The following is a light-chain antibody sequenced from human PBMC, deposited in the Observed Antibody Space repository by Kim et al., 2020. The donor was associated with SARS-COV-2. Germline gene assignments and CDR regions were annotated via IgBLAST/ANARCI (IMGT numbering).Light chain of an antibody. CDR3: QQYYSYPWT. CDR2: AAS. V-gene: IGKV1-8*01. CDR1: QGISSH. Sequence: AIRMTQSPSSFSASTGDRVTITCRASQGISSHLAWYQQKPGKAPKLLIYAASTLQSGVPSRFSGSGSGTDFTLTISCLQSEDFATSYCQQYYSYPWTFGQGTKVDI. J-gene: IGKJ1*01.